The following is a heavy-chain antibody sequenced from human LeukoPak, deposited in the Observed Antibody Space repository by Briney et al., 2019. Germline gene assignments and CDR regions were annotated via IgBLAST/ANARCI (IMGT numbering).Heavy chain of an antibody. J-gene: IGHJ4*02. Sequence: PGGSLRLSCAASGFTSSSYSMNWGRQAPGKGLEWVSSISSSSSYIYYADSVKGRFTISRDNAKNSLYLQMNSLRAEDTAVYYCARYIGVPAAPFDYWGQGTLVTVSS. CDR2: ISSSSSYI. V-gene: IGHV3-21*01. CDR1: GFTSSSYS. D-gene: IGHD2-2*01. CDR3: ARYIGVPAAPFDY.